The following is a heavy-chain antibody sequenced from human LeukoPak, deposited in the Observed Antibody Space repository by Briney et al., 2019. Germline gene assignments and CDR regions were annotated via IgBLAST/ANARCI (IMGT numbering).Heavy chain of an antibody. CDR3: ARVGSSPIPFDI. J-gene: IGHJ3*02. V-gene: IGHV3-33*01. D-gene: IGHD2-2*02. CDR2: IWYDGSNK. CDR1: GFTFSSYG. Sequence: PGRSLRLSCAASGFTFSSYGMHWVRQAPGKGLEWVAVIWYDGSNKYYADSVKGRFTISRDNSKNTLYLQMNSLRAEDTAVYYCARVGSSPIPFDIWGQGTMVTVSS.